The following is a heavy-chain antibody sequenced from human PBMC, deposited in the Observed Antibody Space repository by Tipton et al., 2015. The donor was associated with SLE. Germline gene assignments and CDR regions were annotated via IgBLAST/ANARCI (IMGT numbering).Heavy chain of an antibody. CDR1: GDSINNYY. CDR2: IYYSGST. CDR3: ARVFTTMIVVENDAFDI. D-gene: IGHD3-22*01. V-gene: IGHV4-59*01. Sequence: TLSLTCTVSGDSINNYYWSWIRQPPGKGLEWIGYIYYSGSTNYNPSLKSRVTISVDTSKNQFSLKLSSVTAADTAVYYCARVFTTMIVVENDAFDIWGQGTMVTVSS. J-gene: IGHJ3*02.